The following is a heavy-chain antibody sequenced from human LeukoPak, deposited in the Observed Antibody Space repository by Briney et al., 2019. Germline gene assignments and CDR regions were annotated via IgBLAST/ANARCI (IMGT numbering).Heavy chain of an antibody. D-gene: IGHD4-23*01. Sequence: GGSLRLSCEVSGFTFSDHYMSWIRQAPGKRLEWVSYISSGSTYTNYADSVEGRFTISRDNAKNSLYLRMNSLRAEDTAVYYCARGDYGGDYFDYWGQGTLVTVSS. J-gene: IGHJ4*02. CDR2: ISSGSTYT. CDR3: ARGDYGGDYFDY. V-gene: IGHV3-11*05. CDR1: GFTFSDHY.